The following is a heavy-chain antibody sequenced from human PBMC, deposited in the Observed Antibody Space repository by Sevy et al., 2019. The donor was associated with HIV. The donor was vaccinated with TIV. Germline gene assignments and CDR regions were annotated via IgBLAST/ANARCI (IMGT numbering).Heavy chain of an antibody. CDR1: GFSFSWYW. J-gene: IGHJ3*02. D-gene: IGHD6-25*01. CDR3: ASKGASRPNDAFDT. V-gene: IGHV3-7*01. Sequence: GGSLRLSCAASGFSFSWYWMSWVRQTPEKGLEWVANIKQDGSEKNYVDSVKGRFIISRDNAKNSLYLQMNSLRVEDTAVYYCASKGASRPNDAFDTWGQWTMVTVSS. CDR2: IKQDGSEK.